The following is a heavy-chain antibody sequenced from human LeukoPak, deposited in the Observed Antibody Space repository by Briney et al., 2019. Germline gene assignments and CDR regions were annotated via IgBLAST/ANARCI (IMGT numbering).Heavy chain of an antibody. Sequence: GGSLRLSCAASGFTFNIFSLNWVRQAPGKGLEWLSYIGSSGDGAIFYRDSVKGRFTVSRDNVKNSLYLQMDSLRAEDTAVYYCAKDRDYYDSSGYPDYWGQGTLVTVSS. CDR1: GFTFNIFS. D-gene: IGHD3-22*01. V-gene: IGHV3-48*01. J-gene: IGHJ4*02. CDR2: IGSSGDGAI. CDR3: AKDRDYYDSSGYPDY.